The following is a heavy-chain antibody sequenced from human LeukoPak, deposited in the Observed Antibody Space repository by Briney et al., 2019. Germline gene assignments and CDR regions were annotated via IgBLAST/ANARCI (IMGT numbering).Heavy chain of an antibody. CDR1: GLTFSSYT. D-gene: IGHD3-3*01. CDR2: ISGSSSTI. Sequence: GGSLRLSCAASGLTFSSYTMNWVRQAPGTGLEWVSSISGSSSTIYYADSVKGRFTTSRDNAKNSLYLQMNSLRAEDTAVYYCAKDSENYDSSYMDVWGKGTTVTVSS. CDR3: AKDSENYDSSYMDV. V-gene: IGHV3-48*01. J-gene: IGHJ6*03.